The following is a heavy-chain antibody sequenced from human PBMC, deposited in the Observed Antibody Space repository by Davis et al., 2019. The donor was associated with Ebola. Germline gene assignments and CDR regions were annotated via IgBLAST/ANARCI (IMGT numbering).Heavy chain of an antibody. CDR1: GDTLTSYA. D-gene: IGHD3-10*01. V-gene: IGHV1-69*13. CDR3: AAMHGFGEGWPGH. CDR2: IIPIFGTT. Sequence: SVKVSCKAVGDTLTSYAMTWVRQAPGQGLEWMGGIIPIFGTTNYAQNFQGRVTITADESTSTAYMELNSLRSEDTALYYCAAMHGFGEGWPGHWGQGTLVTVSS. J-gene: IGHJ4*02.